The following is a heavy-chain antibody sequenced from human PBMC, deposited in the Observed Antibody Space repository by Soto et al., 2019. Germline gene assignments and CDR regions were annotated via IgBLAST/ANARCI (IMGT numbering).Heavy chain of an antibody. CDR3: AREGRNFDY. V-gene: IGHV1-69*06. Sequence: SVKVSCKASGGTFSSYAISWVRQAPGQGLEWMGGINPIFGTPHYAQKYQGRVTITADTFTNTAYMELTRLTSDDTAVYFCAREGRNFDYWGPGTLVTVSS. CDR1: GGTFSSYA. J-gene: IGHJ4*02. CDR2: INPIFGTP.